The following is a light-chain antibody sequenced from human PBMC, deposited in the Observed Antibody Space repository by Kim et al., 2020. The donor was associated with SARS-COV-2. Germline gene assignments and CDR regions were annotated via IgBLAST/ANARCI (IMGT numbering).Light chain of an antibody. J-gene: IGKJ1*01. CDR1: QRISTY. Sequence: ASVEDTITMTCRASQRISTYFNWYQQKPGRAPTLFVYAASTLQSRVPSRCSGSGSGTDFTLTISSLQPEDFAVYYCQQGYSNPRTFGQGTKVDIK. CDR2: AAS. V-gene: IGKV1-39*01. CDR3: QQGYSNPRT.